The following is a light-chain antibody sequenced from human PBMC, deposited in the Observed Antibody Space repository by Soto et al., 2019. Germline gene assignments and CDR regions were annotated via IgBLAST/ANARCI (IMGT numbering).Light chain of an antibody. J-gene: IGKJ1*01. V-gene: IGKV3-15*01. CDR1: QSVNSN. CDR2: GAS. CDR3: QQYNNWPT. Sequence: EIVMTQSPATLSVSPGERATLSCRASQSVNSNLAWYQQKPGQAPRLLIYGASTRATGVPARFRGSGSGTELTLTVSRLQSEDFSVYFFQQYNNWPTFGQGTKVEIK.